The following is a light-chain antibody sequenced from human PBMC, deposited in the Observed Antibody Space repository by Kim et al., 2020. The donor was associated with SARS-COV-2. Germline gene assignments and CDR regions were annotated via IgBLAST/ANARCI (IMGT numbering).Light chain of an antibody. CDR3: QQYDNLPLT. Sequence: SASVGDRVTITCQASQDITNYLNWYQQKTGKAPKPLIYDASKLETGVPSRFSGGGSGTDFTFTISSLQPEDIATYYCQQYDNLPLTFGGGTKVEIK. CDR2: DAS. CDR1: QDITNY. J-gene: IGKJ4*01. V-gene: IGKV1-33*01.